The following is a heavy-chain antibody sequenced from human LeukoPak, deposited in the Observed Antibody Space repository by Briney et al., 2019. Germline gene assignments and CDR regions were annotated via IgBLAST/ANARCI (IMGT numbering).Heavy chain of an antibody. V-gene: IGHV4-39*07. CDR2: IYYSGST. Sequence: PSETLSLTCTVSGGSISSSSYYWGWIRQPPGKGLEWIGSIYYSGSTYYNPSLKSRVTISVDTSKNQFSLKLSSVTAADTAVYYCARGLWGTNWFDPWGQGTLVTVSS. CDR3: ARGLWGTNWFDP. D-gene: IGHD1-7*01. CDR1: GGSISSSSYY. J-gene: IGHJ5*02.